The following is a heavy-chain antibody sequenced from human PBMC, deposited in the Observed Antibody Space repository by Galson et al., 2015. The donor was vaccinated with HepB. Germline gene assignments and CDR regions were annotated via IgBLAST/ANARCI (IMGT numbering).Heavy chain of an antibody. V-gene: IGHV1-46*01. J-gene: IGHJ6*02. CDR2: INPSDGRS. CDR1: GYTFINYY. CDR3: ARVPYKTARPEGMDYYYAMDV. D-gene: IGHD6-6*01. Sequence: SVKVSCKASGYTFINYYIHWVRQAPGQGLEWMGFINPSDGRSTYAQKIQGRVTKTRDTSTSTVYMELSSLRSEDTAVYYCARVPYKTARPEGMDYYYAMDVWGQGTTVTVSS.